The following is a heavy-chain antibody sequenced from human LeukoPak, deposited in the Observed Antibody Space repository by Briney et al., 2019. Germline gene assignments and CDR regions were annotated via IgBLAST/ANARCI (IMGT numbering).Heavy chain of an antibody. CDR1: GGSISSYY. Sequence: PSETLSLTCTVSGGSISSYYWSWIRQPPGKGLEWIGYIYYSGSTNYNPSLKSRVTISVDTSKNQFSLKLSSVTAADTAVYYCARAVYSYGQWDYYYYMDVWGKGTTVTVSS. D-gene: IGHD5-18*01. CDR2: IYYSGST. V-gene: IGHV4-59*01. CDR3: ARAVYSYGQWDYYYYMDV. J-gene: IGHJ6*03.